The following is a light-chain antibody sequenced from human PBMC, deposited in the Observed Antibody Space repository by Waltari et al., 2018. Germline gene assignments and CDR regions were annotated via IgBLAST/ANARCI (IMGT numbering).Light chain of an antibody. V-gene: IGLV2-8*01. J-gene: IGLJ1*01. CDR3: ISYAGNNKYV. CDR2: EVT. CDR1: SSDVGAYNY. Sequence: QSALTQPPSASGPPGQSVTISCTGTSSDVGAYNYVSWYQQYPDKAPKLMIYEVTKRPSGVPDRFSGSKSGNTASLTVSGLQAEDEADYYCISYAGNNKYVLGAGTKVTVL.